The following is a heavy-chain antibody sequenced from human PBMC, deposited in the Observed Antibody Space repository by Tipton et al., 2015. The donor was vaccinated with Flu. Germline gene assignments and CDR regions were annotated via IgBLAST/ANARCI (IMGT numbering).Heavy chain of an antibody. CDR2: IYYSGST. CDR1: GDSISSYS. J-gene: IGHJ3*02. Sequence: LRLSCIVSGDSISSYSLTWIRQSPGKGLEWTGYIYYSGSTNYNPSLMGRVSISVDTSKNQFSLKLNSMTAADTAVYYCARVRSRWFGESDAFDIWGQGTRVTVSS. D-gene: IGHD3-10*01. V-gene: IGHV4-59*01. CDR3: ARVRSRWFGESDAFDI.